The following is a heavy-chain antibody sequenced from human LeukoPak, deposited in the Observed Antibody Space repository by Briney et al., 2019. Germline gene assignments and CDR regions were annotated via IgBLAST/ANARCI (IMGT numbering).Heavy chain of an antibody. V-gene: IGHV3-21*01. CDR2: ISSSSSYI. D-gene: IGHD4-11*01. J-gene: IGHJ4*02. CDR1: GFTFSSYS. Sequence: PGGSLRLSCAASGFTFSSYSMNWVRQAPGKGLEWVSSISSSSSYIYCADSVKGRFTISRDNAKNSLYLQMNSLRAEDTAVYYCATGTTVTTNDYWGQGTLVTVSS. CDR3: ATGTTVTTNDY.